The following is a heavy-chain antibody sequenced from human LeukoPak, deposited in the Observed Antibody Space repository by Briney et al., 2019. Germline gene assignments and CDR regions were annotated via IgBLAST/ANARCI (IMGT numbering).Heavy chain of an antibody. CDR3: ARRVPESYYDFWSGYYEAPRGMDV. J-gene: IGHJ6*02. CDR2: INHSGST. D-gene: IGHD3-3*01. Sequence: SETLSLTCAVYGGSFSGYNWSWIRQPPGKGLGWIGEINHSGSTNYNPSLKSRVTISVDTSKNQFSLKLSSVTAADTAVYYCARRVPESYYDFWSGYYEAPRGMDVWGQGTTVTVSS. V-gene: IGHV4-34*01. CDR1: GGSFSGYN.